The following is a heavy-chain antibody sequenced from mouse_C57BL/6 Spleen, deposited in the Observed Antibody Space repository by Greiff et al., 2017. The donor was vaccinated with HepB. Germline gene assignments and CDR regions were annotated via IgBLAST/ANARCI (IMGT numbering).Heavy chain of an antibody. V-gene: IGHV1-64*01. J-gene: IGHJ3*01. CDR2: IHPNSGST. CDR1: GYTFTSYW. CDR3: ARSYDGYYPFAY. Sequence: VQLQQPGAELVKPGASVKLSCKASGYTFTSYWMHWVKQRPGQGLEWIGMIHPNSGSTNYNEKFKSKATLTVDKSSSTAYMQLSSLTSEDSAVYYCARSYDGYYPFAYWGQGTLVTVSA. D-gene: IGHD2-3*01.